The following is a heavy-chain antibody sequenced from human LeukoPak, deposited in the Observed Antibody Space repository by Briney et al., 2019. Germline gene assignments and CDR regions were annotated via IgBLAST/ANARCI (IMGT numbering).Heavy chain of an antibody. J-gene: IGHJ6*03. CDR1: GFTYSSYS. CDR3: ARDRNTIFGVVIIYMDV. V-gene: IGHV3-48*01. Sequence: GGSLRLSCAASGFTYSSYSMNWVRQAPGKGLEWVSYISSSSSTIYYADSVKGRFTISRDNAKNSLYLQMNSLRAEDTAVYYCARDRNTIFGVVIIYMDVWGKGTTVTVSS. D-gene: IGHD3-3*01. CDR2: ISSSSSTI.